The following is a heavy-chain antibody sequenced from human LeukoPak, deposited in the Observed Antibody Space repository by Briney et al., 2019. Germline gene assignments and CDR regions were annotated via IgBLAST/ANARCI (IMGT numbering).Heavy chain of an antibody. CDR1: GGSISMY. CDR2: IYYTGST. Sequence: SETLSPTCSVSGGSISMYWSWIRQPPGKGLEWIGYIYYTGSTNYNPSLKSRVTMFVDMSKNQFSLRLSSVTAADTAVYYCARHRAYSSSSPFDYWGQGTLVTVSS. J-gene: IGHJ4*02. D-gene: IGHD6-6*01. V-gene: IGHV4-59*08. CDR3: ARHRAYSSSSPFDY.